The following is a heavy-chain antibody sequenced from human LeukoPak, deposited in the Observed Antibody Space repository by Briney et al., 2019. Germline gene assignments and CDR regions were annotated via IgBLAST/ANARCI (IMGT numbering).Heavy chain of an antibody. CDR2: MNPNSGNT. D-gene: IGHD3-22*01. CDR1: GYTFTSYD. J-gene: IGHJ4*02. Sequence: ASVTVTCKASGYTFTSYDINWVRQATGQGLEWMGWMNPNSGNTGYAQKFQGRATMTRNTSISTAYMELSSLRSEDTAVYYCARGPPYSSGYYPPDYWGQGTLVTVSS. CDR3: ARGPPYSSGYYPPDY. V-gene: IGHV1-8*01.